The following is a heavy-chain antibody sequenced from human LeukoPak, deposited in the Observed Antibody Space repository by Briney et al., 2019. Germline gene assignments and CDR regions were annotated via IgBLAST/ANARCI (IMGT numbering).Heavy chain of an antibody. Sequence: GGSLRLPCAASGFTFSSYWMSWVRQAPGKGLEWVANIKQDGSEKYYVDSVKGRFTISRDNAKNSLYLQMNSLRAEDTAVYYCARGGDSSSWLYDAFDIWGQGTMVTVSS. V-gene: IGHV3-7*01. CDR1: GFTFSSYW. J-gene: IGHJ3*02. CDR3: ARGGDSSSWLYDAFDI. D-gene: IGHD6-13*01. CDR2: IKQDGSEK.